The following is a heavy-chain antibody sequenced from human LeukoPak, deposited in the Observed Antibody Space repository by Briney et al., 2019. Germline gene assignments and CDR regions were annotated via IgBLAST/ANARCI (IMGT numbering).Heavy chain of an antibody. CDR2: IWYDGSNK. V-gene: IGHV3-33*01. CDR1: GFTFSSYG. J-gene: IGHJ4*02. D-gene: IGHD5-12*01. Sequence: GGSLRLSCAASGFTFSSYGMHWVRQAPGKGLEWVAVIWYDGSNKYYADSVKGRFTISRDNSRDTLYLQMNSLRAEDTAVYYCARDSYSGYDSQPFDYWGQGTLVTVSS. CDR3: ARDSYSGYDSQPFDY.